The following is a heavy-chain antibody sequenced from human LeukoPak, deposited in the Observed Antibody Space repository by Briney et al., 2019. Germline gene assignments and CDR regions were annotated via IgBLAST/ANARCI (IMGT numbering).Heavy chain of an antibody. V-gene: IGHV4-59*08. CDR1: GGSISSYY. Sequence: SETLSLTCTVSGGSISSYYWSWIRQPPGKGLEWIGYIYYSGSTDYNPSLKSRVTISIDTSKKQFSLKLNSVTATDTAVYYCARHGGFYFDSWGQGTLVTVSS. CDR2: IYYSGST. J-gene: IGHJ4*02. D-gene: IGHD3-16*01. CDR3: ARHGGFYFDS.